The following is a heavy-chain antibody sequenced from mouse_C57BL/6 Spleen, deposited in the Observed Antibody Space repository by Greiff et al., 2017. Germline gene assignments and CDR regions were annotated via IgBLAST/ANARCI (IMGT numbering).Heavy chain of an antibody. V-gene: IGHV1-69*01. CDR3: ARERESHYAMDY. CDR1: GYTFTSYW. J-gene: IGHJ4*01. Sequence: QFQLQQPGAELVMPGASVKLSCKASGYTFTSYWLHCVKQRPGQDLEWIGEIDPSDSYTTYNQKFKGKSTLTVDKSSSTASMQLSSLTSEDSAVYDCARERESHYAMDYWGQGTTVTVSS. CDR2: IDPSDSYT.